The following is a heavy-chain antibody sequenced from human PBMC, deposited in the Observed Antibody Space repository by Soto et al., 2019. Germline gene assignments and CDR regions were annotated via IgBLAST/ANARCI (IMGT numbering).Heavy chain of an antibody. Sequence: KPSETLSLTCTVSGGSISSDDYYWSWIRQPPGKGLEWIGYIYYIGSPYYNPSLKSRVTISVDTSKNQFSLKVTSVTAADTAVYYCARVLVVLGAMDYWGQGTLVTVSS. J-gene: IGHJ4*02. CDR3: ARVLVVLGAMDY. D-gene: IGHD2-21*01. V-gene: IGHV4-30-4*01. CDR1: GGSISSDDYY. CDR2: IYYIGSP.